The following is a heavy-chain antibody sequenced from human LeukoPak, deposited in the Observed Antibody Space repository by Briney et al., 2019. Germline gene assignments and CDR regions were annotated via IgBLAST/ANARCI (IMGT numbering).Heavy chain of an antibody. CDR2: IYYSGST. V-gene: IGHV4-59*01. D-gene: IGHD6-13*01. CDR1: GGSISSYY. CDR3: ARVPAAGTLDY. Sequence: SETLSLTCTVSGGSISSYYWSWIRQPPGKGPEWIGYIYYSGSTNYNPSLKSRVTISVDTSKNQFSLKLSSVTAADTAVYYCARVPAAGTLDYWGQGTLVTVSS. J-gene: IGHJ4*02.